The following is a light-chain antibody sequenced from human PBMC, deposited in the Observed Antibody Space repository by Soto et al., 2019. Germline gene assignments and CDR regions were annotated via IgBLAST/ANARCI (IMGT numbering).Light chain of an antibody. V-gene: IGKV3-11*01. Sequence: EIVLTQSPATLSLSPGERATLSCRASQSVSSYLAWYQQKPGQAPRLLMYDVSNRATGIPASFSGSGSGTDFTLTITSLEPEDFAVYYCQQRSSWPWTFGQGTKLEIK. CDR3: QQRSSWPWT. J-gene: IGKJ1*01. CDR1: QSVSSY. CDR2: DVS.